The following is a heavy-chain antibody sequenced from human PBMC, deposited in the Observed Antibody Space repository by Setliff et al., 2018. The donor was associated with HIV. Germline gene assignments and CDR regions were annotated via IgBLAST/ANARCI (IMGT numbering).Heavy chain of an antibody. CDR1: GYTFGDYY. V-gene: IGHV1-2*06. Sequence: SCKASGYTFGDYYIHWVRQAPGQGFEWMGRINPNTGGTKFAQKFQGSVTMTRDTSISTAYMELRRLRSDDTAVYYCASQFGAYDSSGYEHDAFNIWGQGTMVTVSS. CDR3: ASQFGAYDSSGYEHDAFNI. D-gene: IGHD3-22*01. J-gene: IGHJ3*02. CDR2: INPNTGGT.